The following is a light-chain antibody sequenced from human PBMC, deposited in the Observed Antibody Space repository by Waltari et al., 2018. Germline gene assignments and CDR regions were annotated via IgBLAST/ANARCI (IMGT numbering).Light chain of an antibody. CDR1: QGIRY. CDR2: DAS. Sequence: DIQMTQSPSSLSASVGDRVTITCRASQGIRYLNWYQQKAGRAPKLLIYDASNLQSGVPDRFSGSGAGTDFTLKISRVEAEDVGVYYCMQATQLLSFGGGTKVEIK. J-gene: IGKJ4*01. V-gene: IGKV1-39*01. CDR3: MQATQLLS.